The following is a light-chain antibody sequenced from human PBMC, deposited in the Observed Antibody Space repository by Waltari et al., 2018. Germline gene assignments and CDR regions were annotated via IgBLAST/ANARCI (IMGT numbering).Light chain of an antibody. CDR3: QQTFSSPWT. Sequence: DIQMTQSQSSLSASAGDSVTITCRTSQTISSYLNWYQQKPGKAPKVLIYGSTRLQSGVPPRFSGRGSGTDYSLTIRGLQPEDSATYYCQQTFSSPWTFGQGTAVEIQ. J-gene: IGKJ1*01. CDR2: GST. V-gene: IGKV1-39*01. CDR1: QTISSY.